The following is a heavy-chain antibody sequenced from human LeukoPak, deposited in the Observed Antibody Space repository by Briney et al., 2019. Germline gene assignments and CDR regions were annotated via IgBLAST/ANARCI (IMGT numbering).Heavy chain of an antibody. CDR2: ISGSGGST. Sequence: GGSLRLSCAASGFTFSSYAMSWVRQAPGKGLESVSAISGSGGSTYYADSVKGRFTISRDNSKNTLYLQMNSLRAEDTAVYYCAKSGYRLGGVTRTWFDPWGQGTLVTVSS. J-gene: IGHJ5*02. D-gene: IGHD3-16*01. CDR3: AKSGYRLGGVTRTWFDP. V-gene: IGHV3-23*01. CDR1: GFTFSSYA.